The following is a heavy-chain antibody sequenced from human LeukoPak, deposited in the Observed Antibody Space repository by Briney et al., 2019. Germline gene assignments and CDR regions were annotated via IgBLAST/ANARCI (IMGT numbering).Heavy chain of an antibody. CDR1: GGSIRGYY. CDR3: ARSYYYGSATTYKPNYYYYMEV. D-gene: IGHD3-10*01. V-gene: IGHV4-59*01. Sequence: MASETLSLTCTVSGGSIRGYYWSWIRQPPGKGPEWIGYIYSSGGTSYNPSLKSRLHISVDTTKNQFSLKLSSVTAADTAVYYCARSYYYGSATTYKPNYYYYMEVWGKGTTVTVSS. CDR2: IYSSGGT. J-gene: IGHJ6*03.